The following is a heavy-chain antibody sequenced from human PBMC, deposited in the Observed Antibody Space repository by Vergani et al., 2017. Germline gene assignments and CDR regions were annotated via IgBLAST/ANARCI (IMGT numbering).Heavy chain of an antibody. D-gene: IGHD3-10*01. CDR2: IYPGDSEV. J-gene: IGHJ3*01. Sequence: EKQLVQSGSETKKPGESLKISCQAFGYIFSNFWIDWVRQRPGRGLEWTGIIYPGDSEVKSNPTFRGQVIFSVDTSVNTAYLQWRSLQASDTATYFCASGGHGSENGGALQLWGQGTNITVSS. V-gene: IGHV5-51*01. CDR3: ASGGHGSENGGALQL. CDR1: GYIFSNFW.